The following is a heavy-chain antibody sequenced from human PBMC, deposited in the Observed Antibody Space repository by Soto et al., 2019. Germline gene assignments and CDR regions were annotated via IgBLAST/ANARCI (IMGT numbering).Heavy chain of an antibody. V-gene: IGHV1-46*03. Sequence: ASVKVSCKASGYTFITYFMHWVRQASGQGLEWMGVINPSRGTTTYAQKFQDRVTMTRDTSASTVYMELSSLRSEDTAMYYCARPYISSSYWFDPWGQGTLVTVSS. CDR2: INPSRGTT. CDR1: GYTFITYF. D-gene: IGHD6-6*01. J-gene: IGHJ5*02. CDR3: ARPYISSSYWFDP.